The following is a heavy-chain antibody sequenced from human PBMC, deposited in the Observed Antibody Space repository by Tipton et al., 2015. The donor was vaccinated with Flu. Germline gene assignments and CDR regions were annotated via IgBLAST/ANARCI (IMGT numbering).Heavy chain of an antibody. Sequence: TLSLTCTVSGGFVSSYYWNWVRQAPGQGLEWIGYIYHNQYTKYNPSLKSRVAISVDTSKNQFSLRLTSVTAADTAVYYCARRDYSNYVSEPKNWFDPWGQGTLVTISS. J-gene: IGHJ5*02. CDR3: ARRDYSNYVSEPKNWFDP. D-gene: IGHD4-11*01. CDR1: GGFVSSYY. V-gene: IGHV4-4*09. CDR2: IYHNQYT.